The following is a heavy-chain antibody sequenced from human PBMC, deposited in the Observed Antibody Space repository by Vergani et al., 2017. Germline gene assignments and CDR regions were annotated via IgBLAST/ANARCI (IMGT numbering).Heavy chain of an antibody. D-gene: IGHD6-13*01. Sequence: QVQLVESGGGVVQPGRSLRLSCAASGFTFSSYSMHWVRQAPGKGLEWVAVISYDGSNKYYADSVKGRFTISRDNSKNTLYLQMNSLRAEDTAVYYCARAYSSSWYETLYYFDYWGQGTLVTVSS. J-gene: IGHJ4*02. V-gene: IGHV3-30*01. CDR2: ISYDGSNK. CDR3: ARAYSSSWYETLYYFDY. CDR1: GFTFSSYS.